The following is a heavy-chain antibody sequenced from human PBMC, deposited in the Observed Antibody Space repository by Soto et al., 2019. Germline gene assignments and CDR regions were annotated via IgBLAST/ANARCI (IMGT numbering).Heavy chain of an antibody. CDR3: ASYNWNYWFDP. J-gene: IGHJ5*02. V-gene: IGHV4-61*08. D-gene: IGHD1-7*01. CDR2: IYYSGST. Sequence: SETLSLTCTVSGDSVSSGDYYWSWIRQPPGKGLEWIGYIYYSGSTTYNPSLKSRVTISLDMSKNQFSLRLSSVTAADTAVYYCASYNWNYWFDPWGQGTLVT. CDR1: GDSVSSGDYY.